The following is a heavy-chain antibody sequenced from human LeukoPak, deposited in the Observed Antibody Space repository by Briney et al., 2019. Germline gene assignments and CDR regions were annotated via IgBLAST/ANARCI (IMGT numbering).Heavy chain of an antibody. J-gene: IGHJ3*02. CDR1: GFTFSDYS. D-gene: IGHD1-26*01. CDR3: TRRGGGSYFHAFDI. V-gene: IGHV3-21*01. CDR2: ITSRSSYM. Sequence: GGSLRLSCAASGFTFSDYSMNWVRQAPGKGLEWVSSITSRSSYMYYGDSVKGRFTISRDNAKNSLYLQMNSLRAEDTAVYYCTRRGGGSYFHAFDIWGQGTMVTVSS.